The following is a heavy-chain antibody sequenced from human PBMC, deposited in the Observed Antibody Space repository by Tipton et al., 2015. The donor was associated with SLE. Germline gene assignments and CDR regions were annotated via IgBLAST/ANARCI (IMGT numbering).Heavy chain of an antibody. D-gene: IGHD5-12*01. CDR3: ARDRYSGYDYGGAYYHYGMDV. J-gene: IGHJ6*02. Sequence: SLRLSCAASGFTFSSYEMNWVRQAPGKGLEWVSYISSSGSTIYYADSVKGRFTISRDNAKNSLYLQMNSLRAEDTAVYYCARDRYSGYDYGGAYYHYGMDVWGQGITVTVSS. V-gene: IGHV3-48*03. CDR2: ISSSGSTI. CDR1: GFTFSSYE.